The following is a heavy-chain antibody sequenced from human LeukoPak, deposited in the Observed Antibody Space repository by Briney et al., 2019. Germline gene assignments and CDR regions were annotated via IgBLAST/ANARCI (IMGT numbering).Heavy chain of an antibody. CDR3: ANGRLGYCSEGVCHDAFAI. D-gene: IGHD2-8*01. J-gene: IGHJ3*02. CDR2: IFSGGYP. V-gene: IGHV3-53*01. CDR1: GFTVKTNY. Sequence: GGCLRLSCAAAGFTVKTNYMSWVRHAPGKGREWDAAIFSGGYPYYAGCVKGRSDISRDNPKNTLYLQMNRLRAEDTAVYYCANGRLGYCSEGVCHDAFAIWGQGTRVTVSS.